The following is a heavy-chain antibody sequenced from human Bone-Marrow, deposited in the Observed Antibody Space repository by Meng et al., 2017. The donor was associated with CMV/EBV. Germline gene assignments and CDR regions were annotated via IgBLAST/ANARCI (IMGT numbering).Heavy chain of an antibody. D-gene: IGHD4-23*01. Sequence: ASVKVSCKASGYRLTSYGINWVRQAPGQGLEWMGWINPYTGSTDYLQKFQDRVTMTTDTSTSTAYMELRSLRTDDTAVYYCARCAVSLTQYYYYGMDVWGQGTMVTVSS. CDR3: ARCAVSLTQYYYYGMDV. CDR2: INPYTGST. V-gene: IGHV1-18*01. J-gene: IGHJ6*02. CDR1: GYRLTSYG.